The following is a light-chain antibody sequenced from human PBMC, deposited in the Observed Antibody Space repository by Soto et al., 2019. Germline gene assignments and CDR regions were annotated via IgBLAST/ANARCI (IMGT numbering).Light chain of an antibody. CDR3: QQDNNWPPDRT. J-gene: IGKJ1*01. V-gene: IGKV3-15*01. CDR1: QSVSSN. CDR2: GAS. Sequence: EIVMTQSPATLSVSPGERATLSCRASQSVSSNLAWYQQQPGQTPRLLIYGASTRATGITARFSGSGSGTEFNLTISSLQSEDFAIYFCQQDNNWPPDRTFGQGTKVEIK.